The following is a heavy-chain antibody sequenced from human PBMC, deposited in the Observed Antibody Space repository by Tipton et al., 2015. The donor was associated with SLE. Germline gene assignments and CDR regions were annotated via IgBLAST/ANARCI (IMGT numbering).Heavy chain of an antibody. CDR1: GFTFSAYE. CDR2: ISSSGSTV. Sequence: SLRLSCAASGFTFSAYEMNWVRQAPGKGLEWVSYISSSGSTVYYADSVKGRFTISRDNAKNSLYLQMSSLRAEDTAVYYCVREDFGEAFDIWGQGTMVTVSS. J-gene: IGHJ3*02. CDR3: VREDFGEAFDI. D-gene: IGHD2/OR15-2a*01. V-gene: IGHV3-48*03.